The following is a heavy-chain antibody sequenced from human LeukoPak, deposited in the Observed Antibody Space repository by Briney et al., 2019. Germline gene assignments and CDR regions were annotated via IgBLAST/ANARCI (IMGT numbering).Heavy chain of an antibody. CDR3: ARGSGYEFDS. V-gene: IGHV1-8*01. CDR2: MNPNSGET. CDR1: GYTFTSYD. Sequence: ASVKVSCKASGYTFTSYDINWVRQATGQGLEWMGWMNPNSGETGYVQKFQGRVTVTRNTSISTVYMELSSLTSEDTAVYYCARGSGYEFDSWGQGTLVTVSS. D-gene: IGHD5-12*01. J-gene: IGHJ4*02.